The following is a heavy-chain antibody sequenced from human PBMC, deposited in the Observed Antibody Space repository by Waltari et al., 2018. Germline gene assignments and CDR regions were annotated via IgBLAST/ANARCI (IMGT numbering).Heavy chain of an antibody. J-gene: IGHJ4*02. V-gene: IGHV4-38-2*02. CDR3: AREGNDYIDY. CDR2: IYHSGST. CDR1: HYSITSGYY. D-gene: IGHD3-10*01. Sequence: QVQLQESGPGLVKPSETLSLTCAVSHYSITSGYYWGWIRQPPGKGLEWIGNIYHSGSTQHNPALKSRVTISVDTSKNQFSLKLSSVTAADTAVYYCAREGNDYIDYWGQGTLAIVSS.